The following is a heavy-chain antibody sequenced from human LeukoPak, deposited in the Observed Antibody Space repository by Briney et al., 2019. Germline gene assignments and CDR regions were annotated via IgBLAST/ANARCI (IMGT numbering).Heavy chain of an antibody. Sequence: PGRSLRLSCAASGFTFSTYGMHWVRQAPGKGLEWVAIISSDGSNTYYTDSVKGRFTISRDNSKNTLYLQMSSLRVEDTAVYYCAKSKWERLLFTHSDYWGQGTLVTVSS. CDR2: ISSDGSNT. CDR3: AKSKWERLLFTHSDY. V-gene: IGHV3-30*18. D-gene: IGHD1-26*01. J-gene: IGHJ4*02. CDR1: GFTFSTYG.